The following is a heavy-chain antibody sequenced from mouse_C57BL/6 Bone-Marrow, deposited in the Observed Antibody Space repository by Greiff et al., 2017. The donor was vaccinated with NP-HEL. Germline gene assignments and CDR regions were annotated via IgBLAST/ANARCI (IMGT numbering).Heavy chain of an antibody. CDR3: ATPTGTGFAY. D-gene: IGHD4-1*02. CDR1: GYTFTSYG. J-gene: IGHJ3*01. CDR2: IYPRSGNT. V-gene: IGHV1-81*01. Sequence: VQGVESGAELARPGASVKLSCKASGYTFTSYGISWVKQRTGQGLEWIGEIYPRSGNTYYNEKFKGKATLTADKSSSTAYMELRSLTSEDSAVYFCATPTGTGFAYWGQGTLVTVSA.